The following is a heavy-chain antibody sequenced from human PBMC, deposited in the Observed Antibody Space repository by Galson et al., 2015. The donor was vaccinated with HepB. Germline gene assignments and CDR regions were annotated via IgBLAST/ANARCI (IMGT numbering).Heavy chain of an antibody. CDR3: ARGYDRADF. Sequence: SETLSLTCGVYGGSLSGYYWSWIRQPPGKGLEWIGEINHSGSTNYNPSLKSRVTISVDTSKNQFSLKLSSVTAADTAVYYCARGYDRADFWGQGTLVTVSS. J-gene: IGHJ4*02. CDR1: GGSLSGYY. CDR2: INHSGST. D-gene: IGHD3-22*01. V-gene: IGHV4-34*01.